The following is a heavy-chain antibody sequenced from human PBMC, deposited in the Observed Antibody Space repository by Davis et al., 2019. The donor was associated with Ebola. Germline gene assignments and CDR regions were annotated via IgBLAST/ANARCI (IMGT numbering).Heavy chain of an antibody. CDR3: TTVTEAGMDV. J-gene: IGHJ6*04. Sequence: GESLKISCAASGFTFSNAWMSWDRQAPGKGLEWVGRIKSKTDGGTTDYAAPVKGRFTISRDDSKNTLYLQMNSLKTEDTAVYYCTTVTEAGMDVWGKGTTVTVSS. CDR1: GFTFSNAW. V-gene: IGHV3-15*01. CDR2: IKSKTDGGTT.